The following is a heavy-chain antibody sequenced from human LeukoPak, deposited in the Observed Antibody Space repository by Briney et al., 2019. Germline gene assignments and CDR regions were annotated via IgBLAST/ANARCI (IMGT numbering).Heavy chain of an antibody. V-gene: IGHV4-34*01. Sequence: SETLSLTCAVYGGSFSGYYWSWIRQPPGKGLEWIGEISHSGSTNYNPSLKSRVTISVDTSKNQFSLKLSSVTAADTAVYYCASGSRAGRDYWGQGTLVTVSS. CDR2: ISHSGST. CDR3: ASGSRAGRDY. J-gene: IGHJ4*02. D-gene: IGHD6-19*01. CDR1: GGSFSGYY.